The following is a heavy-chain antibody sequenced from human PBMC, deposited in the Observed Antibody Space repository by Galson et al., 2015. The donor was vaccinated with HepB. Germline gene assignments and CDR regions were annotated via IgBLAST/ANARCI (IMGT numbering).Heavy chain of an antibody. CDR2: IGPSDSYT. D-gene: IGHD6-19*01. CDR1: GYTFTNYW. J-gene: IGHJ4*02. CDR3: AIVAVAGTFYFDY. Sequence: QSGAEVKKPGESLRISCKGSGYTFTNYWISWVRQMPGKGLEWMGRIGPSDSYTNYSPSFQGHVTISTDKSISTAYLQWSSLKASDTAMYYCAIVAVAGTFYFDYWGQGTLVTVPS. V-gene: IGHV5-10-1*01.